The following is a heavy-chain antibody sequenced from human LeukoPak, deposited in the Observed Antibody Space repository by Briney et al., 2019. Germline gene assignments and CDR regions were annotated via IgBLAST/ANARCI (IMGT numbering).Heavy chain of an antibody. V-gene: IGHV3-23*02. D-gene: IGHD3-10*01. J-gene: IGHJ4*02. Sequence: GGSLRLSCAASGFTFKNYAMSWVRQAPARGLEWVASLRGDGETFYGDSVKGRFTLSRDDSRNSVYLHLNNLRVEDTAVYYCAKASWVSSADAVLWGQGTVDTVS. CDR2: LRGDGET. CDR1: GFTFKNYA. CDR3: AKASWVSSADAVL.